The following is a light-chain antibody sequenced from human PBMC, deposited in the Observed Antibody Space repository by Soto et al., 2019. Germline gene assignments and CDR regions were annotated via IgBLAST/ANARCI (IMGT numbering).Light chain of an antibody. J-gene: IGKJ4*01. CDR1: QDISSW. V-gene: IGKV1-12*01. CDR2: AAS. Sequence: DIQMPQSPSSVSASVGDRATITCRASQDISSWLAWYQQKPGKAPKILIYAASSLQSGVPSTFSGIGPWTDFNPTICSLQPEDSATSYCQQTNSFRLTFGGGTTVDI. CDR3: QQTNSFRLT.